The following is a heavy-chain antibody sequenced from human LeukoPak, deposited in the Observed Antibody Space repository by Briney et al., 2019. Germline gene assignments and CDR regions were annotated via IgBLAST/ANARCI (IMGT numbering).Heavy chain of an antibody. D-gene: IGHD1-1*01. Sequence: GGSLRLSCAASGFTFSSYAMSWVRQAPGKGLEWVSAISGSGGSTYYADSVKGRFTISRDNSKNTLYLQMNSLRAEDTAVYYCAKADRFWIYYFDYWGQETLVTVSS. CDR3: AKADRFWIYYFDY. CDR2: ISGSGGST. CDR1: GFTFSSYA. V-gene: IGHV3-23*01. J-gene: IGHJ4*02.